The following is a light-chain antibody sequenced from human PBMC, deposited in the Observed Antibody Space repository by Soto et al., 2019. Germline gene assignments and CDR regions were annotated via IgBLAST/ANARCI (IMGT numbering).Light chain of an antibody. J-gene: IGLJ2*01. Sequence: QSALTQPPSASGSPGQSVTISCTGTSSDVGGYNYVSWYQQHPGKAPKLMIYEVSKRPSGVPDRFSGSKSGNTASLTVSGLQAEDEADYYCSSYAGSNNPLFGGGTKVTAL. CDR1: SSDVGGYNY. CDR3: SSYAGSNNPL. CDR2: EVS. V-gene: IGLV2-8*01.